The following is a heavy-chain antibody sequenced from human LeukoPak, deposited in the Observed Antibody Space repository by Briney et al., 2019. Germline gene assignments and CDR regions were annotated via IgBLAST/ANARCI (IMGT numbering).Heavy chain of an antibody. Sequence: PGGSLRLSCAASGFTVSNNFMSWVRQAPGKGPEWVSVIYSGGSTYYAESVKGRFTISRDNSENTLYLQMKSLRAEDTAVYYCAAPFDSSGYNYGAYWGQGTLVTVSS. J-gene: IGHJ4*02. CDR3: AAPFDSSGYNYGAY. D-gene: IGHD3-22*01. CDR2: IYSGGST. CDR1: GFTVSNNF. V-gene: IGHV3-53*01.